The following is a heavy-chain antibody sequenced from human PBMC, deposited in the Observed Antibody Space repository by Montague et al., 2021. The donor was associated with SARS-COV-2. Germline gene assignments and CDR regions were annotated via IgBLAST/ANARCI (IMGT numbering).Heavy chain of an antibody. D-gene: IGHD3-3*01. V-gene: IGHV3-53*04. J-gene: IGHJ6*02. CDR1: GFIVSSNY. CDR3: ARTLYERGGMDV. Sequence: SLRLSCAASGFIVSSNYMSWVRQAPGKGLEWVSVIYSGGSTFYADSVKGRFTISRHNSKNTLYLQMNSLRPEDTAVYYCARTLYERGGMDVWGQGTTVTVPS. CDR2: IYSGGST.